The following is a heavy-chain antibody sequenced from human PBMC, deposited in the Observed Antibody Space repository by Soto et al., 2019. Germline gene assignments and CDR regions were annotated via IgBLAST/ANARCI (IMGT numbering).Heavy chain of an antibody. Sequence: EVPLLASGGGLVQPGGSLRLSRAASGFSFSSYAMVWVRQAPGKGLEWVSVISARGGSSYFADSVKGRFTISGDNSKNVLSLEMNSLRAEDTAIYFCAKGSIEYRASVDNWGQGTLVLVSS. CDR2: ISARGGSS. CDR3: AKGSIEYRASVDN. J-gene: IGHJ4*02. CDR1: GFSFSSYA. D-gene: IGHD3-16*02. V-gene: IGHV3-23*01.